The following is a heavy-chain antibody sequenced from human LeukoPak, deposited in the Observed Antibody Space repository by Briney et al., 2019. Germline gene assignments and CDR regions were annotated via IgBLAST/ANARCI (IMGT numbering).Heavy chain of an antibody. CDR1: GYSFSSGYY. V-gene: IGHV4-38-2*02. CDR2: IYNSGST. D-gene: IGHD4-17*01. CDR3: ARDAPPTVTTPRGWFDP. Sequence: PSETLSLTCTVSGYSFSSGYYWGWSRPPPGKGLEWIGSIYNSGSTYYNPSLKRRVTISVDTSKNQFSLKLSSVTAADTAVYYCARDAPPTVTTPRGWFDPWGQGTLVTVSS. J-gene: IGHJ5*02.